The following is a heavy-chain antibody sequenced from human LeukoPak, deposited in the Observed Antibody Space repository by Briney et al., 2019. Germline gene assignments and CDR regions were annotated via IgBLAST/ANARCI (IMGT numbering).Heavy chain of an antibody. CDR1: GGSISSGDYY. J-gene: IGHJ5*02. Sequence: SETLSLTCTVSGGSISSGDYYWSWIRQPPGKGLEWIGYMYYSGSTYYNPSLKSRVTISLDTSKNQFSLKLNSVTAADTAVYYCARPYYYDSRIDPWGQGTLVSVSS. D-gene: IGHD3-22*01. V-gene: IGHV4-30-4*01. CDR2: MYYSGST. CDR3: ARPYYYDSRIDP.